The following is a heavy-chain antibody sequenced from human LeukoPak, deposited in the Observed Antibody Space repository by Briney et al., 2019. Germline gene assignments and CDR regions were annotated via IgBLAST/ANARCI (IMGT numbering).Heavy chain of an antibody. CDR2: VNNDGSST. CDR3: AKAGYSYGYGY. CDR1: GFSFSSYW. Sequence: GGSLRLSCGASGFSFSSYWMHWVRQAPGKGLMWVSRVNNDGSSTTYADSVEGRFTISRDNARNTLYLQMNSLRTEDTALYYCAKAGYSYGYGYWGQGTLVTVSS. D-gene: IGHD5-18*01. J-gene: IGHJ4*02. V-gene: IGHV3-74*01.